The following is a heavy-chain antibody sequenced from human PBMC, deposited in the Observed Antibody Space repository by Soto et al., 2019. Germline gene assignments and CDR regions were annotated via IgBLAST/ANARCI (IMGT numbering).Heavy chain of an antibody. V-gene: IGHV3-30-3*01. D-gene: IGHD1-26*01. CDR1: GLTFTSSS. CDR3: ARRLATNVSALGY. J-gene: IGHJ4*02. Sequence: GGSLRLSCTASGLTFTSSSFHLVRQAPGKGLEWVAVISENGDRQYSTESVRGRFLISRESSKNTVYLQMNSLRPEDTGVYFCARRLATNVSALGYWGQGALVTVSS. CDR2: ISENGDRQ.